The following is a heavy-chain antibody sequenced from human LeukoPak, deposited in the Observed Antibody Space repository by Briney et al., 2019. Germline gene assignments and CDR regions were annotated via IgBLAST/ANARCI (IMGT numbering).Heavy chain of an antibody. CDR2: IIGSGSTI. D-gene: IGHD3-22*01. CDR1: GFTFSTYN. Sequence: GGSLRLSCVASGFTFSTYNMNWVRQTPGKGLEWVSYIIGSGSTIYYADSVKGRFTISRDNSKNTLYLQMNSLRAEDTAVYYCAKSDSSGYYYVGWFDPWGQGTLVTVSS. J-gene: IGHJ5*02. V-gene: IGHV3-23*01. CDR3: AKSDSSGYYYVGWFDP.